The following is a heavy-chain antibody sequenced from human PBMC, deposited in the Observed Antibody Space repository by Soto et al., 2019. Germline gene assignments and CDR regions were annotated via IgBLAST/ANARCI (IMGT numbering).Heavy chain of an antibody. CDR1: GFTFSSYA. CDR2: VSYDGRNK. V-gene: IGHV3-30*04. Sequence: GGSLRLSCAASGFTFSSYAMHWVRQAPGKGLEWVAVVSYDGRNKNYADSVKGRFTISRDNSKNTLHVQMNSLRAEDTAVYYCARESEAFDIWGQGTMVTVSS. J-gene: IGHJ3*02. CDR3: ARESEAFDI.